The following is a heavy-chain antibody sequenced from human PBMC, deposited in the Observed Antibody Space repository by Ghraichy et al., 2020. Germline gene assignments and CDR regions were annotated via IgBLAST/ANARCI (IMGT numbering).Heavy chain of an antibody. CDR2: IRSKANSYAT. CDR3: TRLVSSENYDILTGYPKGGDY. J-gene: IGHJ4*02. D-gene: IGHD3-9*01. CDR1: GFTFSGSA. V-gene: IGHV3-73*01. Sequence: GGSLRLSCAASGFTFSGSAMHWVRQASGKGLEWVGRIRSKANSYATAYAASVKGRFTISRDDSKNTAYLQMNSLKTEDTAVYYCTRLVSSENYDILTGYPKGGDYWGQGTLVTVSS.